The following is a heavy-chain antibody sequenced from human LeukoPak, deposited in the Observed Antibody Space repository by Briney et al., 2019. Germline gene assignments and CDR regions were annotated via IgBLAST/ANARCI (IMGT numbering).Heavy chain of an antibody. D-gene: IGHD3-16*01. CDR3: ARERGPVDY. Sequence: PGRSLRLSCAASGFTFSSYSMNWVRQAPGKGLEWVSYISSSSSTIYYADSVKGRFTISRDNAKNSLYLQMNSLRAEDTAVYYCARERGPVDYWGQGTLVTVSS. J-gene: IGHJ4*02. CDR1: GFTFSSYS. CDR2: ISSSSSTI. V-gene: IGHV3-48*04.